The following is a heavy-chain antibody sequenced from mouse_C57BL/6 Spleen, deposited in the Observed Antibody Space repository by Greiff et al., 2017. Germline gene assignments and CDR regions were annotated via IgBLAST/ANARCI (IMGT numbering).Heavy chain of an antibody. J-gene: IGHJ2*01. Sequence: VQLQESGAELVKPGASVKLSCKASGYTFTEYTIHWVKQRSGQGLEWIGWFYPGSGSIKYNEKFKDKATLTADKSSSTVYMELSRLTSEDSAVYFCARHEDVDYGSRGGYYVDYWGQGTTLTVSS. D-gene: IGHD1-1*01. CDR1: GYTFTEYT. CDR2: FYPGSGSI. CDR3: ARHEDVDYGSRGGYYVDY. V-gene: IGHV1-62-2*01.